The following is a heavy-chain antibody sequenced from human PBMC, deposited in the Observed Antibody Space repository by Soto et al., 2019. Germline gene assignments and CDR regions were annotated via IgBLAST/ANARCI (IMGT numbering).Heavy chain of an antibody. Sequence: GESLKISCKGSGYSFTSYWIGWVRQMPGKGLEWMGIIYPGDSDARYSPSFQGQVTISADRSISTAYLQWSSLKASDTAMYYCARRDYSGGYGMDVWGQGTTVTVSS. J-gene: IGHJ6*02. D-gene: IGHD3-16*01. V-gene: IGHV5-51*01. CDR1: GYSFTSYW. CDR2: IYPGDSDA. CDR3: ARRDYSGGYGMDV.